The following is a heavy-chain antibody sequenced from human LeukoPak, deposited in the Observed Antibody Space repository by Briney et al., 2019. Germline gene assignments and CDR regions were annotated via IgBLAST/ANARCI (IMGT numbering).Heavy chain of an antibody. D-gene: IGHD3-10*01. CDR2: VYYSGST. Sequence: SETLSLTCSVSGGSVNSGSYYWGWIRQPPGKGLEWIGYVYYSGSTNYNPSLKSRVTLSVDKSKNQFSLNLSSVTAADTAVYYCARDLLWSAGVDIWGQGILVTVSS. V-gene: IGHV4-61*01. CDR3: ARDLLWSAGVDI. J-gene: IGHJ4*02. CDR1: GGSVNSGSYY.